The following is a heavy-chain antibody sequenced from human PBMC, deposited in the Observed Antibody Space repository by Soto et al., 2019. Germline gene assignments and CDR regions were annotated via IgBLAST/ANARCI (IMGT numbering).Heavy chain of an antibody. J-gene: IGHJ4*02. Sequence: GGSLRLSSAASGFTLSSYAIHWVRQAPGKGLEWVTVISKGGSNLYFADSVKGRFTISRDNSKNTLYLQMNSLRSEDTAVYYCAREVEYTSAFGISSSFDYWGQGTLVTVS. CDR2: ISKGGSNL. D-gene: IGHD6-19*01. CDR3: AREVEYTSAFGISSSFDY. V-gene: IGHV3-30-3*01. CDR1: GFTLSSYA.